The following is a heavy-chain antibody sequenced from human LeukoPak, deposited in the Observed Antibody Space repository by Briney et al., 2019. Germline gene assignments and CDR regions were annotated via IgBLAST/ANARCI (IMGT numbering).Heavy chain of an antibody. D-gene: IGHD3-10*01. Sequence: GASVKVSCKASGYTFTSYYMHWVRQAPGQGLEWMGIINPSGGSTSYAQKFQGRVTMTRDTSTSTVYMELSSLRSEDTAVYYCARGLGSMVRGTDFDYWGQGTLVTVSS. CDR2: INPSGGST. CDR1: GYTFTSYY. CDR3: ARGLGSMVRGTDFDY. V-gene: IGHV1-46*01. J-gene: IGHJ4*02.